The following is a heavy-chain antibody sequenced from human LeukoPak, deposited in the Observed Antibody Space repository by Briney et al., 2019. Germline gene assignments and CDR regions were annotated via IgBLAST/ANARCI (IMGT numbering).Heavy chain of an antibody. J-gene: IGHJ4*02. Sequence: GGSLRLSCAASGFTFSSYSVNWVRQAPGKGLEWVSSISSSSSYIYYADSVKGRFTISRDNAKNSLYLQMNSLRAEDTAVYYCAREYSSSSSLPDWGQGTLVTVSS. D-gene: IGHD6-6*01. CDR3: AREYSSSSSLPD. V-gene: IGHV3-21*01. CDR1: GFTFSSYS. CDR2: ISSSSSYI.